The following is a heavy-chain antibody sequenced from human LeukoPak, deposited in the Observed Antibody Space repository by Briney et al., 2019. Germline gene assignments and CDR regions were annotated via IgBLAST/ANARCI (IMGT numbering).Heavy chain of an antibody. CDR2: ISYDGSNN. Sequence: GGSLRLSCAASGFTFNNYAMHWVRQAPGKGLEWVAIISYDGSNNYYADSVKGRFTISRDDSKNTLYLQMNSLRAEDTAVYYCAREGFPRAFDIWGQGTMVTVSS. CDR1: GFTFNNYA. J-gene: IGHJ3*02. CDR3: AREGFPRAFDI. V-gene: IGHV3-30*04. D-gene: IGHD2-15*01.